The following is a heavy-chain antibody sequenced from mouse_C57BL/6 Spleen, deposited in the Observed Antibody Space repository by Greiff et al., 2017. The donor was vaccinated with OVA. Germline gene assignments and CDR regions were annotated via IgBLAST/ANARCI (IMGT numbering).Heavy chain of an antibody. CDR1: GYSFTGYY. Sequence: VQLQQSGPELVKPGASVTISYKAPGYSFTGYYMNWVKQSPEKSLEWIGEINPSTGGTTYNQKFKAKATLTVDKSSSTAYMQLKSLTSEDSAVYYCARSDGYDAAAYWGQGTLVTVSA. CDR2: INPSTGGT. V-gene: IGHV1-42*01. D-gene: IGHD2-2*01. J-gene: IGHJ3*01. CDR3: ARSDGYDAAAY.